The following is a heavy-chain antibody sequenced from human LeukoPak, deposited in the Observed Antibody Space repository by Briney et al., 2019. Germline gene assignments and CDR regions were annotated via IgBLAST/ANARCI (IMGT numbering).Heavy chain of an antibody. CDR2: ISSSSSTI. Sequence: PGGSLRLSCAASGFTFSSYSMNWVRQAPGKGLEWVSYISSSSSTIYYADSVKGRFTISRDNAKNSLYLQMNSLRAEDTAVYYCANHDYGDYFDYWGQGTLVTVSS. V-gene: IGHV3-48*01. D-gene: IGHD4-17*01. CDR1: GFTFSSYS. CDR3: ANHDYGDYFDY. J-gene: IGHJ4*02.